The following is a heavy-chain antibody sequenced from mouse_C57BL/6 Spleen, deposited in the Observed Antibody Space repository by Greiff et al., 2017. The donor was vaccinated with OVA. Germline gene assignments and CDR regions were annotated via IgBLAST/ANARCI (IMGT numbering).Heavy chain of an antibody. CDR2: INPNNGGT. Sequence: EVQLQQSGPELVKPGASVKISCKASGYTFTDYYMNWVKQSHGKSLEWIGDINPNNGGTSYNQKFKGKATLTVDKSSSTAYMELRSLTSEDSAVYYCARREDYGNVAYWGQGTLVTVSA. CDR3: ARREDYGNVAY. CDR1: GYTFTDYY. D-gene: IGHD2-1*01. J-gene: IGHJ3*01. V-gene: IGHV1-26*01.